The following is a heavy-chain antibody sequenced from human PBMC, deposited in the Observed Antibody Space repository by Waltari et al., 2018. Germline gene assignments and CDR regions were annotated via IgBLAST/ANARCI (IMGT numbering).Heavy chain of an antibody. CDR3: ARAAPRGVVVPPYYMDV. J-gene: IGHJ6*04. CDR2: IDHSINT. D-gene: IGHD3-16*02. V-gene: IGHV4-34*01. Sequence: QVQLHQWGAGLVKPSETLSLRCAVSGGPLIGHSWGWIRQPPGKGLEWIGDIDHSINTNYNPSLESRLSISVDSSRSVVFLKLTSVTAADTAVYYCARAAPRGVVVPPYYMDVWATGTTVTVSS. CDR1: GGPLIGHS.